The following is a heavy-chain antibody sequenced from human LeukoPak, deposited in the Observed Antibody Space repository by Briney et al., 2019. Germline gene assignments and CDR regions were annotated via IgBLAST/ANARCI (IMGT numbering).Heavy chain of an antibody. D-gene: IGHD7-27*01. V-gene: IGHV4-39*07. CDR3: ARDLTGDPLDY. Sequence: SETLSLTCTVSGGSISSSSYYWGWIRQPPGKGLEWIGSIYYSGSTYYNPSLKSRVTISVDTSKNQFSLKLSSVTAADTAVYYCARDLTGDPLDYWGQGTLVTVSS. CDR1: GGSISSSSYY. CDR2: IYYSGST. J-gene: IGHJ4*02.